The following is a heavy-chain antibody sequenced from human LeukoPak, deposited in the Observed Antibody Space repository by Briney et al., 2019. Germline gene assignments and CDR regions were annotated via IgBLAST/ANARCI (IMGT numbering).Heavy chain of an antibody. CDR3: AKGMGNWGQGIDC. J-gene: IGHJ4*02. CDR2: ISGGGGNT. V-gene: IGHV3-23*01. Sequence: PGGSLRLSCAASGFTFTSSAMNWVRQAPGKGLEWVSAISGGGGNTNYADSVKGRFTISRDNSKNTLHLQMNSLRAEDTAVYYCAKGMGNWGQGIDCWGQGTLVTVSS. D-gene: IGHD7-27*01. CDR1: GFTFTSSA.